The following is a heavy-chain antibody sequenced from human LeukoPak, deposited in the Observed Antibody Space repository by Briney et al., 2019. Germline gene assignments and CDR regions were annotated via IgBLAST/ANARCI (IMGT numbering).Heavy chain of an antibody. CDR1: GGSISSSSYY. CDR3: ARAGYYSFDY. Sequence: PSETLSLXCTVSGGSISSSSYYWGWIRQPPGKGLEWIGSIYYSGSTYYNPSLKSRVTISVDTSKNQLSLKLSSVTAADTAVYYCARAGYYSFDYWGQGTLVTVSS. V-gene: IGHV4-39*01. J-gene: IGHJ4*02. D-gene: IGHD3-9*01. CDR2: IYYSGST.